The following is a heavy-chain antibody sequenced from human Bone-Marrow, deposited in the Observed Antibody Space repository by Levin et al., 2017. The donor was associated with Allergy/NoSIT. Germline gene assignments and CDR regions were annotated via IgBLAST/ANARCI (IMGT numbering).Heavy chain of an antibody. CDR1: GFTFNNYW. V-gene: IGHV3-7*05. CDR3: ARSGGYGWDY. CDR2: IKPDGTEA. D-gene: IGHD5-12*01. Sequence: PGGSLRLSCAASGFTFNNYWMTWVRQAPGKGLEWVANIKPDGTEAYYLDSVKGRFTFSRDNAKNSLYLEMSSLRAEDTAIYYCARSGGYGWDYWGRGTLVTVST. J-gene: IGHJ4*02.